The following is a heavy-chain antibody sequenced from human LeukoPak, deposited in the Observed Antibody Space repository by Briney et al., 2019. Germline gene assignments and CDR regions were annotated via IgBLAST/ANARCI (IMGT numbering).Heavy chain of an antibody. D-gene: IGHD3-10*01. CDR2: IYPGDSDI. CDR3: ARQGSMVRGVITSFDY. CDR1: GYSFTSYW. J-gene: IGHJ4*02. Sequence: GESLKISCKGSGYSFTSYWIGWVRQMPGKGLEWMGIIYPGDSDIRYSPSFQGQVTISADKSISTAYLQWSSLKASDTAMYYCARQGSMVRGVITSFDYWGQGTLVTVSS. V-gene: IGHV5-51*01.